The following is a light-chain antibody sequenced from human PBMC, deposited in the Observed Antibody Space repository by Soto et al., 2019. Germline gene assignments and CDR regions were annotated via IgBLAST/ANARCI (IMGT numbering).Light chain of an antibody. V-gene: IGKV1-5*01. Sequence: DIQMTQSPSTLSASVGDRVTITCRASQSISSWLAWYQQKPGKAPKLLIYDASSLESGVPSRFSGSGSGTEFTLTISSLQPDDFATYYCQQYNRYWTFGQGTKVEIK. CDR2: DAS. CDR3: QQYNRYWT. CDR1: QSISSW. J-gene: IGKJ1*01.